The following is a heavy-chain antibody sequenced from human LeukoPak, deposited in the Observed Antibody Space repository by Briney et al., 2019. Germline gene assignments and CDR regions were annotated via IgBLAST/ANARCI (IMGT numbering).Heavy chain of an antibody. D-gene: IGHD3-3*01. V-gene: IGHV1-69*05. CDR2: IIPIFGTA. CDR1: GGTFSSYA. CDR3: ERVARYDFWSGHFDY. J-gene: IGHJ4*02. Sequence: GASVKVSCKASGGTFSSYAISWVRQAPGQGLEWMGGIIPIFGTANYAQKFQGRVTITTDESTSTAYMELSSLRSEDTAVYYCERVARYDFWSGHFDYWGQGTLVTVSS.